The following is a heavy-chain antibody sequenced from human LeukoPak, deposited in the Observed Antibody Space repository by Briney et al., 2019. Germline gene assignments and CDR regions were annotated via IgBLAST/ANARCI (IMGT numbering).Heavy chain of an antibody. Sequence: PGGSLRLSCAASGFTFSSYNMNWVRQAPGKGLEWVSFLSTSSSYIHYADSVKGRFTISRDNAKNSLYLQMNSLRAEDTAIYYCARHGDRGSGSFYYWGQGNLVTVSS. J-gene: IGHJ4*02. CDR3: ARHGDRGSGSFYY. V-gene: IGHV3-21*01. D-gene: IGHD6-19*01. CDR1: GFTFSSYN. CDR2: LSTSSSYI.